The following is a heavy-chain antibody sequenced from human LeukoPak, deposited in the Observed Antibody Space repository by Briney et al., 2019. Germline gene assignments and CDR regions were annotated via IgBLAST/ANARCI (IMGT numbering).Heavy chain of an antibody. Sequence: GGSLRLSCAASGFTFSNAWMSWVRQAPGKGLEWVSVIYSGGSTYYADSVKGRFTISRDNSKNTLYLQMNSLRAEDTAVYYCVRDRELAYWGQGILVTVSS. V-gene: IGHV3-53*01. CDR2: IYSGGST. CDR3: VRDRELAY. J-gene: IGHJ4*02. CDR1: GFTFSNAW. D-gene: IGHD1-1*01.